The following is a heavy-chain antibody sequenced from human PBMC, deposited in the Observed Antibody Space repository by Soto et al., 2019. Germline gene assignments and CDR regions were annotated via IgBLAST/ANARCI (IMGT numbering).Heavy chain of an antibody. CDR2: ISYGGST. CDR3: SRGILV. J-gene: IGHJ4*02. CDR1: GGSINSGGYC. D-gene: IGHD5-18*01. Sequence: QVQLQESGPGLVKPSQTLSLTCTVSGGSINSGGYCWSWIRQHPGKGLDWIGCISYGGSTSYNPSLKSRVAISVDTSKNQFSLKLPSVTAADTAVYYCSRGILVWGQGAQITVSS. V-gene: IGHV4-31*03.